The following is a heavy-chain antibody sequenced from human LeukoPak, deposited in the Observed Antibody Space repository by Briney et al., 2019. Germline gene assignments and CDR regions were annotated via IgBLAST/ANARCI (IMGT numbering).Heavy chain of an antibody. Sequence: PSQTLSLTCTVSGDSISSDINYWSWLRQPAGKGLEWIGRIYTSGNTNYNPSLKSRVTISVDTSKNQFSLKLSSVTAADTAVYYCAREYGGAFYYESSGFPDYWGQGTLVTVSS. CDR1: GDSISSDINY. CDR2: IYTSGNT. J-gene: IGHJ4*02. CDR3: AREYGGAFYYESSGFPDY. D-gene: IGHD3-22*01. V-gene: IGHV4-61*02.